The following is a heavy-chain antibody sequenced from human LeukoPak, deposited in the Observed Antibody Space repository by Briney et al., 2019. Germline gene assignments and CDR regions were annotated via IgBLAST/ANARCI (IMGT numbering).Heavy chain of an antibody. CDR3: ARPLQGIVGATGFDY. J-gene: IGHJ4*02. CDR1: EYSFATYW. CDR2: IYPSDSDT. Sequence: GETLKISCQGSEYSFATYWIAWLRQMPGKGLEWMGIIYPSDSDTRYSPSFQGQVTISADKSIRTAYLQWSSLKASDTAMYYCARPLQGIVGATGFDYWGQGTLVTVSS. D-gene: IGHD1-26*01. V-gene: IGHV5-51*01.